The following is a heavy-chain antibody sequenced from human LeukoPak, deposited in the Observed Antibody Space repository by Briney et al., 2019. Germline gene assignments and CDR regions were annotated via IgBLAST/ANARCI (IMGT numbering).Heavy chain of an antibody. D-gene: IGHD5-18*01. CDR2: INPNSGGT. CDR1: GYTFTGYY. V-gene: IGHV1-2*02. Sequence: ASVKVSCKASGYTFTGYYMHWVRQAPGQGLEWMGWINPNSGGTNYAQKFQGRVTMTRDTSISTAYMELSRLRSDDTAVYYCARVGGYIYRQSGAPSKTDYWGQGTLVTVSS. J-gene: IGHJ4*02. CDR3: ARVGGYIYRQSGAPSKTDY.